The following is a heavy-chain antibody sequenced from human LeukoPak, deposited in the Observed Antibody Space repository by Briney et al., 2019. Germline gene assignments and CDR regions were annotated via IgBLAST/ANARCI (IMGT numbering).Heavy chain of an antibody. Sequence: PGGSLRLSCAASGFTFSSYAMHWVRQAPGKGLEWVAVISYDGSNKYYADSVKGRFTISRDNSKNTLYLQVNSLRAEDTAVYYCARDGGVPAAMTAGRGYFDYWGQGTLVTVSS. J-gene: IGHJ4*02. D-gene: IGHD2-2*01. V-gene: IGHV3-30*04. CDR2: ISYDGSNK. CDR1: GFTFSSYA. CDR3: ARDGGVPAAMTAGRGYFDY.